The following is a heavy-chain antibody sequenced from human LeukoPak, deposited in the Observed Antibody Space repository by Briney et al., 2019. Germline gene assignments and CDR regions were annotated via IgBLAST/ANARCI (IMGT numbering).Heavy chain of an antibody. D-gene: IGHD3-10*01. Sequence: GGSLRLSCAASGFTFSSYWMHWVRQAPGKGLLWVSRINSDGSITSYADSVRGRFTISRDNSKNMLYLQMNSLRAEDTAGYYCAKDRVLYYGSGTDFDYWGQGTLVTVSS. CDR3: AKDRVLYYGSGTDFDY. CDR2: INSDGSIT. V-gene: IGHV3-74*01. CDR1: GFTFSSYW. J-gene: IGHJ4*02.